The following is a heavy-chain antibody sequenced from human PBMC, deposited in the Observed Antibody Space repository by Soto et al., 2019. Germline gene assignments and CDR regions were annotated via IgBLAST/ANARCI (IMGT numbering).Heavy chain of an antibody. D-gene: IGHD6-13*01. CDR3: ARDLPYIAAAGTYNWFDP. CDR2: IYYSGST. V-gene: IGHV4-59*12. J-gene: IGHJ5*02. CDR1: GGSMSGNY. Sequence: SETLSLTCTVSGGSMSGNYWSWIRQPPGKGLEWIGYIYYSGSTNYNPSLKSQVTISVDTSKNQFSLKLSSVTAADTAVYYCARDLPYIAAAGTYNWFDPWGQGTLVTVSS.